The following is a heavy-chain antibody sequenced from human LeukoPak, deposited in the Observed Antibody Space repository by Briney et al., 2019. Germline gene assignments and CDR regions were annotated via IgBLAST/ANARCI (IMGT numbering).Heavy chain of an antibody. J-gene: IGHJ1*01. V-gene: IGHV3-7*01. CDR2: IKQDGSQK. CDR1: GFTFSSYW. Sequence: GGSLRLSCAASGFTFSSYWMSWVRQAPGKGLEWVASIKQDGSQKPYVDSVKGRFTISRYNGKNALDLQMNSLRAEDTAIYFCARVKDTNDDITFQHWGQGTLVSVPS. D-gene: IGHD3-9*01. CDR3: ARVKDTNDDITFQH.